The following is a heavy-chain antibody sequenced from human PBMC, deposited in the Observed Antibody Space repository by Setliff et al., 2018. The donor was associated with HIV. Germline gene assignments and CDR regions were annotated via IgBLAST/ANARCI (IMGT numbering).Heavy chain of an antibody. CDR1: GGSISSDTFY. V-gene: IGHV4-61*09. Sequence: PSETLSLTCTVSGGSISSDTFYWSWIRQPAGKGLEWIGHVYARGNTNYNPSLKSRVTISVDTSKSQLSLNVTSVTAADTAVYYCARSSRGYCGGGSCYGFDPWGQGNLVTVSS. J-gene: IGHJ5*02. CDR3: ARSSRGYCGGGSCYGFDP. CDR2: VYARGNT. D-gene: IGHD2-15*01.